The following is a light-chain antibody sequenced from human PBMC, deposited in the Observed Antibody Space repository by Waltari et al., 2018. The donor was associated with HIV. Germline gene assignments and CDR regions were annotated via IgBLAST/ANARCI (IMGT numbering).Light chain of an antibody. Sequence: EILMTQSPATLSVSPGERATLSCRASQSVNSKLAWYQQKPGQTPRLLIYGTSTRATDIPARFSGSGSGTEFTRTISSLQSEDFAVYYCHHYNNWRETFGQGTKVEIK. CDR2: GTS. CDR3: HHYNNWRET. V-gene: IGKV3-15*01. J-gene: IGKJ1*01. CDR1: QSVNSK.